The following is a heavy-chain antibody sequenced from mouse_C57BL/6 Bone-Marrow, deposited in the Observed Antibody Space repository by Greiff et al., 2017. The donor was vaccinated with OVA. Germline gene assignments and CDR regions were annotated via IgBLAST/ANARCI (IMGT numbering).Heavy chain of an antibody. CDR2: IYPGSGST. CDR1: GYTFTSYW. J-gene: IGHJ2*01. D-gene: IGHD4-1*01. Sequence: QVQLQQPGAELVKPGASVKMSCKASGYTFTSYWITWVRQRPGQGLEWIGDIYPGSGSTNYNEKFKSKATLTIDKSSSTAYMQLSSLTAVDSAVYYCARDWDGGDYWGQGTTLTVSA. V-gene: IGHV1-55*01. CDR3: ARDWDGGDY.